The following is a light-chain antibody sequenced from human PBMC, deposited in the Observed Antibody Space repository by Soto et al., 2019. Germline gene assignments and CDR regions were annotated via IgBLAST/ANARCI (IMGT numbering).Light chain of an antibody. CDR2: GAS. J-gene: IGKJ3*01. Sequence: EIVMTQSPATLSVSPGERATLSCRTSQSVNNNLAWYQKKSGQAPRLLIYGASTRTTAIPARFSGSGSGTELTLTISSLQSEDFAAYYCQQYNNWSSFGPGTKVDIK. CDR1: QSVNNN. CDR3: QQYNNWSS. V-gene: IGKV3-15*01.